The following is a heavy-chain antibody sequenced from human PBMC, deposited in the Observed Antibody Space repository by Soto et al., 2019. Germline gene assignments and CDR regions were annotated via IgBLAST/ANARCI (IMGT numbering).Heavy chain of an antibody. V-gene: IGHV4-61*01. CDR1: GGSVSSGNYY. CDR2: IFHTGTT. CDR3: ARGSYSRGPFQH. J-gene: IGHJ1*01. D-gene: IGHD6-13*01. Sequence: PSETLSLTCTVSGGSVSSGNYYWSWIRQPPGKGLEWIGYIFHTGTTNYNPSLKSRITISLDTSMNQFSLKLSSVTPADTAVYYCARGSYSRGPFQHWGQGTLVTVSS.